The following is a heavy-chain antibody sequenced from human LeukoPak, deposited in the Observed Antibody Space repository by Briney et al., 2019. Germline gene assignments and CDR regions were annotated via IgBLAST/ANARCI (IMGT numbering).Heavy chain of an antibody. CDR3: ARLDRADYSTSPIPYYNYFMDA. CDR1: GFTFSYYS. J-gene: IGHJ6*03. V-gene: IGHV3-21*06. CDR2: ISSDNTYI. Sequence: PGGSLRLSCAASGFTFSYYSVTWVRQAPGKGLEWVSSISSDNTYIYYADSVRGRFTISRDHAKNLFYLQMNSLRAEDTAVYYCARLDRADYSTSPIPYYNYFMDAWDKGTTVTVSS. D-gene: IGHD6-13*01.